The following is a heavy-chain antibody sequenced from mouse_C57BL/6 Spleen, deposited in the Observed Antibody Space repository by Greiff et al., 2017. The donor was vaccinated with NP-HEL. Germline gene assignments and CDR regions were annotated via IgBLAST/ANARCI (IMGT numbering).Heavy chain of an antibody. V-gene: IGHV14-1*01. CDR2: IDPEDGDT. CDR1: GFNIKDYY. J-gene: IGHJ4*01. CDR3: ISYYGKGTYAMDY. D-gene: IGHD2-1*01. Sequence: EVQLQQSGAELVRPGASVKLSCTASGFNIKDYYMHWVKQRPEQGLEWIGRIDPEDGDTEYAPKFQGKATMTADTSSNTAYLQLSSLTSEDTAVYYCISYYGKGTYAMDYWGQGTSVTVSS.